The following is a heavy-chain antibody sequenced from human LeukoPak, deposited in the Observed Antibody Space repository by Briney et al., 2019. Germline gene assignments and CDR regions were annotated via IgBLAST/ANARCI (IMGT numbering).Heavy chain of an antibody. Sequence: SETLSLTCTVSGGSISNYYWSWIRQPPGKGLEWIGYIYYSGSTNYNPSLKSRVTISVDTSKNQFSLKLSSVTAADTAVYYCARSYSGYDLHAFDIWGQGTMVTVSS. V-gene: IGHV4-59*01. J-gene: IGHJ3*02. CDR1: GGSISNYY. CDR3: ARSYSGYDLHAFDI. CDR2: IYYSGST. D-gene: IGHD5-12*01.